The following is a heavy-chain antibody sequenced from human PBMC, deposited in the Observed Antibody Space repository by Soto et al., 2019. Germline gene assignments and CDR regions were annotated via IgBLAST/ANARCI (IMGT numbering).Heavy chain of an antibody. D-gene: IGHD5-18*01. CDR1: GGSVSSGSYY. J-gene: IGHJ6*02. V-gene: IGHV4-61*01. CDR2: IYYSGST. Sequence: PSETLSLTCTVSGGSVSSGSYYWSWIRQPPGKGLEWIGYIYYSGSTNYNPSLKSRVTISVDTSKNQFSLKLSSVTAADTAVYYCAREGGYSYGGGMDVWGQGTTVTVPS. CDR3: AREGGYSYGGGMDV.